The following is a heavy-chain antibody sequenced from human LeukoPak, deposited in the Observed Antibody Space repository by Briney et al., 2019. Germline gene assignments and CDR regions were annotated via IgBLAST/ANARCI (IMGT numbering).Heavy chain of an antibody. CDR3: ARRCSSTSCYFDY. J-gene: IGHJ4*02. CDR1: GRSFSGYY. Sequence: SETLSLTCAVYGRSFSGYYWSWIRQPPGKGLEWIGEINHSGSTNYNPSLKSRVTISVDTSKNQFSLKLSSVTAADTAVYYCARRCSSTSCYFDYWGQGTLVTVSS. V-gene: IGHV4-34*01. D-gene: IGHD2-2*01. CDR2: INHSGST.